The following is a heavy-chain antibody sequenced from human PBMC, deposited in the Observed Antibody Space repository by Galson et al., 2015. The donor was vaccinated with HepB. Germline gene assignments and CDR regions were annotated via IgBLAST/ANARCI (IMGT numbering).Heavy chain of an antibody. D-gene: IGHD6-13*01. Sequence: SLRLSCAASGFTFSSYWMHWVRQAPGKGLVWVSRINSDGSSTSYADPVKGRFTVSRDNAKNTLYLQMNSLRAEDTAVYYCARVRGAAAGMDDWGKGTTVTVSS. CDR1: GFTFSSYW. CDR2: INSDGSST. J-gene: IGHJ6*03. V-gene: IGHV3-74*01. CDR3: ARVRGAAAGMDD.